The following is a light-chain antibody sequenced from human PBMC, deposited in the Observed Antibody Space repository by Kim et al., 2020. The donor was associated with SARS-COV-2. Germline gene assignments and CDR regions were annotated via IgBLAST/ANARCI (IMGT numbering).Light chain of an antibody. J-gene: IGLJ1*01. V-gene: IGLV2-14*01. CDR2: EVN. CDR3: SSYSSNTSSALFV. Sequence: VSWYQQYPGKAPKLMIYEVNKRPSGLSNRFSGSKSGNTASLTISGLQAEDEADYYCSSYSSNTSSALFVFAAGTKVTVL.